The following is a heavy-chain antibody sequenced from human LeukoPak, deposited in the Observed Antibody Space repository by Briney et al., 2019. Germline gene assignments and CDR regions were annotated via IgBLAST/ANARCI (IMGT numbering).Heavy chain of an antibody. D-gene: IGHD3-10*02. J-gene: IGHJ6*04. CDR2: IKQDGSEK. Sequence: GGFLRLSCVASGFTFSSRDWMTWVRQAPGKGLEWVANIKQDGSEKNYVDSVKGRFTISRDNAKNSVDLQMNSLRAEDTAVYYCAELGITMIGGVWGKGTTVTISS. CDR1: GFTFSSRDW. CDR3: AELGITMIGGV. V-gene: IGHV3-7*01.